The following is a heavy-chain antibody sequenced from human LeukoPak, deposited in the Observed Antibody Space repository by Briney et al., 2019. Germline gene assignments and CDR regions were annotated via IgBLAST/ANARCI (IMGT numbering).Heavy chain of an antibody. D-gene: IGHD6-13*01. Sequence: SETLSLTCTVSDGSISTYYWSWIRQPPGKGLEWIGYIHYSGSTNYNPSLKSPFTISVDTSKSQFSLKVNSVTAADTAVYYCASGTYYYFDFWGQGALVTVSS. CDR2: IHYSGST. CDR3: ASGTYYYFDF. V-gene: IGHV4-59*01. CDR1: DGSISTYY. J-gene: IGHJ4*02.